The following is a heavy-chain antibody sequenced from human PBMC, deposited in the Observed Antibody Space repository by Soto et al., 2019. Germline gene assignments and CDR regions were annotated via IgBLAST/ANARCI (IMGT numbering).Heavy chain of an antibody. CDR2: ISYDGSDK. CDR1: GFTFNNSV. V-gene: IGHV3-30*18. CDR3: VKDRVPGAYGHYYVMDV. J-gene: IGHJ6*02. D-gene: IGHD5-12*01. Sequence: PGGSLRLSCRVSGFTFNNSVMHWVRQAPGKGRECMSVISYDGSDKYYADFVKGRVIISRDNSKNTLNLEMNSLRAEDTATYYCVKDRVPGAYGHYYVMDVWGQGTTVTVSS.